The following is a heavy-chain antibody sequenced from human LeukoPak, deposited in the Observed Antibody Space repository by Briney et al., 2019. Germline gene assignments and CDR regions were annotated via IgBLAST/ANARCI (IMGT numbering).Heavy chain of an antibody. CDR3: PLGAIPHDTFDI. V-gene: IGHV4-59*08. CDR2: INFSENI. Sequence: PSETLSLTCTISSGSIGSFYWSWIRQPPGKGLEWIGYINFSENIKSNSALESRVTISMDTSKNQFSLKLNSVTAADTAVYYCPLGAIPHDTFDIWGQGTMVTVSS. D-gene: IGHD3-16*01. CDR1: SGSIGSFY. J-gene: IGHJ3*02.